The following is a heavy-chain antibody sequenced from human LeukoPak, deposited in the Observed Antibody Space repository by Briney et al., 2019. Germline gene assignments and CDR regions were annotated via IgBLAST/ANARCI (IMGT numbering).Heavy chain of an antibody. CDR3: ARSEWLPPFDY. Sequence: WASVKVSCKASGYTFTSYYMHWVRQAPGQGLEWMGWISAYNGNTNYAQKLQGRVTMTTDTSTSTAYMELRSLRSDDTAVYYCARSEWLPPFDYWGQGTLVTVSS. CDR1: GYTFTSYY. D-gene: IGHD3-3*01. V-gene: IGHV1-18*04. CDR2: ISAYNGNT. J-gene: IGHJ4*02.